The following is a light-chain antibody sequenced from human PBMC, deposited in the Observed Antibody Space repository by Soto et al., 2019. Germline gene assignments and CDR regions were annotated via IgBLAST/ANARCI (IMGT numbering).Light chain of an antibody. Sequence: DIHMTQSPSTLSASVGDSVTITCRASQNIRNWLAWYQQKPGKAPNLLIYDASSLKSGVPARFSGSGSGTEFTLTISSLQPDDFATYYCQQYNTYSTFGQGTDWRL. CDR3: QQYNTYST. J-gene: IGKJ5*01. CDR2: DAS. CDR1: QNIRNW. V-gene: IGKV1-5*01.